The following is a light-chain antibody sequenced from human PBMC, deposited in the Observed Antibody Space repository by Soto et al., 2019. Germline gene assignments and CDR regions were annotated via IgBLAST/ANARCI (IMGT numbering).Light chain of an antibody. Sequence: DIQMTQSPSSLSASVGDRVTITCRASQSISNYLNWYQQKPGKAPKLLIYAASTLQSGVPSRFRGSGSGTDFTLTISSLQPEDFTTYYCQQSYITPWTFGQGTKVDIK. J-gene: IGKJ1*01. V-gene: IGKV1-39*01. CDR2: AAS. CDR3: QQSYITPWT. CDR1: QSISNY.